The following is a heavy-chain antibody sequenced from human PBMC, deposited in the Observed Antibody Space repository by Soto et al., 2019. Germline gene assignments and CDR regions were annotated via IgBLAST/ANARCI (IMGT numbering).Heavy chain of an antibody. CDR1: GFLFSSYG. V-gene: IGHV3-33*01. J-gene: IGHJ3*02. Sequence: ALGLSCALPGFLFSSYGMHWVRLAPGKGLGWGADIWYDVSNNYNTEYVKGRFTIPRDNSKNTLYLQMNSLRTDDTAVYYCARMYSYDSSGDQRFDAFDIWGQETMVTVSS. D-gene: IGHD3-22*01. CDR3: ARMYSYDSSGDQRFDAFDI. CDR2: IWYDVSNN.